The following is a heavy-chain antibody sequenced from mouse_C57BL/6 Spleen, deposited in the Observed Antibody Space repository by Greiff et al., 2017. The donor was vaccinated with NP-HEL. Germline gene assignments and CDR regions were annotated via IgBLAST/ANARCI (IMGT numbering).Heavy chain of an antibody. J-gene: IGHJ4*01. CDR3: AREAYYDMDY. CDR1: GFTFSDYY. CDR2: ISNGGGST. V-gene: IGHV5-12*01. Sequence: EVQGVESGGGLVQPGGSLKLSCAASGFTFSDYYMYWVRQTPEKRLEWVAYISNGGGSTYYPDTVKGRFTISRDNAKNTLYLQMSRLKSEDTARYYCAREAYYDMDYWGQGTSVTVSS.